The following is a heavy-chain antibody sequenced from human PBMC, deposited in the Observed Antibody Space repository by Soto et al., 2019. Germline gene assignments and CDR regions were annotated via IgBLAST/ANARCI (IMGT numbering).Heavy chain of an antibody. Sequence: QLQLQESGPGLVKPSETLSLTCNVSTGSIFSNSYYWGWIRQPPGKGLEWIATINHSGSTYHNPSLKSRVTFSVDTSKNQFSLILSSVTAADTAVYYCARRYAPRYSSGNNHFDLWGQGTLVTVSS. D-gene: IGHD6-19*01. CDR2: INHSGST. V-gene: IGHV4-39*01. J-gene: IGHJ4*02. CDR3: ARRYAPRYSSGNNHFDL. CDR1: TGSIFSNSYY.